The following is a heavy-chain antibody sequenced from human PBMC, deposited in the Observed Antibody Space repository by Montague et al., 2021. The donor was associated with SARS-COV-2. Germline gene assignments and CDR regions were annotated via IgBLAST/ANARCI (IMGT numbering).Heavy chain of an antibody. CDR3: ARIPHTPGRWLIGSWGASSPESFWFDP. V-gene: IGHV4-59*01. CDR1: GGSISSYY. Sequence: SETLSLTCTVSGGSISSYYWSWIRQPPGKGLEWIGYIYYSGSTNXNPSLKSRVTISVDTSKNQCSLKLSSVTAADTAVYYCARIPHTPGRWLIGSWGASSPESFWFDPWGQGTLGTGSS. CDR2: IYYSGST. J-gene: IGHJ5*01. D-gene: IGHD5-24*01.